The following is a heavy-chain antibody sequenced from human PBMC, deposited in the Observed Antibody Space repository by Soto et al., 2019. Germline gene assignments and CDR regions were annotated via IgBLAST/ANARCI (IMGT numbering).Heavy chain of an antibody. Sequence: PSETLSLTCAVYGGSFSGYYWSWIRQPPGKGLEWIGEINHSGSTNYNPSLKSRVTISVDTSKNQFSLKLSSVTAADTAVYYCATLGGRLLWFGELLQTSDYWGQGTLVTVSS. CDR2: INHSGST. V-gene: IGHV4-34*01. CDR1: GGSFSGYY. CDR3: ATLGGRLLWFGELLQTSDY. J-gene: IGHJ4*02. D-gene: IGHD3-10*01.